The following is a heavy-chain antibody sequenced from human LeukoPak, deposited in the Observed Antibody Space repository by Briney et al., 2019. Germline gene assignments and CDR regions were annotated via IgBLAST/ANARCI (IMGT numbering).Heavy chain of an antibody. V-gene: IGHV4-38-2*02. CDR3: ARQTGSGLFILP. CDR2: IYHSGST. Sequence: SETLSLTCTVSGYSISSGYYWGWIRQPPGKGLEWIGSIYHSGSTYYNPSLKSRVTISVDTSKNQFSLRLTSVTAADTAVYYCARQTGSGLFILPGGQGTLVTVSS. D-gene: IGHD3/OR15-3a*01. J-gene: IGHJ4*02. CDR1: GYSISSGYY.